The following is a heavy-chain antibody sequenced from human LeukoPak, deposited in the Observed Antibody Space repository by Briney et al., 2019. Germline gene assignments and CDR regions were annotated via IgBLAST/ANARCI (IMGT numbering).Heavy chain of an antibody. V-gene: IGHV3-21*01. CDR1: GFTFSSYS. J-gene: IGHJ4*02. D-gene: IGHD3-22*01. CDR3: ARTRDYYDSSGAFVY. Sequence: PGGSLRLSCAASGFTFSSYSMNWVRQAPGKGLEWVSSISSSSSYIYYADSVKGRFTISRDNAKNSLYLQMNSLRAEDSAVYYCARTRDYYDSSGAFVYWGQGTLVTVSS. CDR2: ISSSSSYI.